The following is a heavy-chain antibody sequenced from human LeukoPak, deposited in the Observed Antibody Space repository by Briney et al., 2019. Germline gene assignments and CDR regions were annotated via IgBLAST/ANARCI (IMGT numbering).Heavy chain of an antibody. CDR1: GYTFTGYD. J-gene: IGHJ6*03. D-gene: IGHD1-7*01. CDR2: MNPNSGNT. CDR3: ARVYAWNWWPYYDYIDV. Sequence: ASVKVSCKASGYTFTGYDIHWVRQATGQGLEWMGWMNPNSGNTGYAQKFQGRVTMTRNTSISTAYMELSSLRSEDTAVYYGARVYAWNWWPYYDYIDVWGKGTTVTVSS. V-gene: IGHV1-8*02.